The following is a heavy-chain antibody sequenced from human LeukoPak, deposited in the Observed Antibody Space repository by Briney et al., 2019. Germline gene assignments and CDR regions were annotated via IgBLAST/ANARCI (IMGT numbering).Heavy chain of an antibody. CDR3: ARDKGTTCIDN. CDR1: GFTFSNYG. Sequence: PGRSLRLSCAASGFTFSNYGMHWVRQAPGKGLEWVAVLSSDGNNKYSADSVKGRFTISRDNSKNTMYLQMNSLRIEDTAVYYCARDKGTTCIDNWGQGALVTVSS. J-gene: IGHJ4*02. D-gene: IGHD4-17*01. V-gene: IGHV3-30*03. CDR2: LSSDGNNK.